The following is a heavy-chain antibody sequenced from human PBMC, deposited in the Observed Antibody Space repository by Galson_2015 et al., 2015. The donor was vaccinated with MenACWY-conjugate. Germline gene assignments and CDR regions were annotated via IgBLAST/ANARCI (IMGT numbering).Heavy chain of an antibody. CDR3: ARHPPGGRGMDV. CDR1: GYIFTTYW. J-gene: IGHJ6*02. Sequence: QSGAEVKKPGKSRKISCKASGYIFTTYWIAWVRQMPGKGLEWMGLISPGDSNTRYSPSFQGQVTISADKSISTAYLQWSSLKASDTAMYYCARHPPGGRGMDVWGQGTTVTVSS. CDR2: ISPGDSNT. V-gene: IGHV5-51*01. D-gene: IGHD1-26*01.